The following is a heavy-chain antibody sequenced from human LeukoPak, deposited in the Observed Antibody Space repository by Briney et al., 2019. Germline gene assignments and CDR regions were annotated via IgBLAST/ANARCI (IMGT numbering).Heavy chain of an antibody. J-gene: IGHJ6*02. CDR1: GYSFTSYW. CDR3: ARPSTLVRGFAPYGMDV. D-gene: IGHD3-10*01. V-gene: IGHV5-10-1*01. Sequence: GESLKISCKGSGYSFTSYWITWVRQMPGKGLEWMGRIDPSDSYTNYSPSFQGHVTISVDKSISTAYLQWSSPKASDTAMYYCARPSTLVRGFAPYGMDVWGQGTTVTVSS. CDR2: IDPSDSYT.